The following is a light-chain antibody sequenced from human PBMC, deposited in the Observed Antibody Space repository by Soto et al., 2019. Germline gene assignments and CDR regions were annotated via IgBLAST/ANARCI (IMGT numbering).Light chain of an antibody. CDR2: WAS. Sequence: DIVMTQSPDSLAVSLGERATINCRSNQSVLFSPNSKNYLAWYQQKPGQAPKLLVYWASTRESGVPDRFSGSGSGTDFTLTISSLQAEDVAVYYCHQHRSVPFTFGPGTKVHIK. J-gene: IGKJ3*01. V-gene: IGKV4-1*01. CDR3: HQHRSVPFT. CDR1: QSVLFSPNSKNY.